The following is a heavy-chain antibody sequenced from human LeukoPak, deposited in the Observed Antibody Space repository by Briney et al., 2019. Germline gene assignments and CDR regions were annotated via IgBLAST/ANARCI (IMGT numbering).Heavy chain of an antibody. J-gene: IGHJ4*02. Sequence: GASVKVSCKASGYTFTSYYMHWVRQAPGQGLEWMGIINPSGGSTSYAQKFQGRVTMTRDTSTSTVYMELSSLRSEDTAVYYCARRPGECSSTSCFYAYWGQGTLVTVSS. V-gene: IGHV1-46*01. CDR2: INPSGGST. D-gene: IGHD2-2*01. CDR1: GYTFTSYY. CDR3: ARRPGECSSTSCFYAY.